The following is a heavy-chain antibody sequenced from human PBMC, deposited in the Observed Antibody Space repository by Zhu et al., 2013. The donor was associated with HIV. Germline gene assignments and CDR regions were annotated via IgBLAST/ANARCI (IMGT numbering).Heavy chain of an antibody. D-gene: IGHD6-6*01. V-gene: IGHV3-30-3*01. CDR3: AKDLGIAARRAYYYYGMDV. J-gene: IGHJ6*02. CDR1: GFTFSSYA. Sequence: VQLVESGGGVVQPGRSLRLSCAASGFTFSSYAMHWVRQAPGKGLEWVAVISYDGSNKYYADSVKGRFTISRDNSKNTLYLQMNSLRAEDTAVYYCAKDLGIAARRAYYYYGMDVWGQGTTVTVSS. CDR2: ISYDGSNK.